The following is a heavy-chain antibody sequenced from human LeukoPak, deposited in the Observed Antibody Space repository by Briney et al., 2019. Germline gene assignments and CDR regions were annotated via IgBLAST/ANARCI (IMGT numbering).Heavy chain of an antibody. V-gene: IGHV1-8*03. Sequence: GASVKVSCKASGYTFTGYYMHWVRQATGQGLEWMGWINRNTGNTGYAQKFQGRVTITRNTSISTAYMELSGLKSEDTAVYFCARVNGGFDIWGQGTTVTVSP. CDR3: ARVNGGFDI. J-gene: IGHJ3*02. CDR1: GYTFTGYY. CDR2: INRNTGNT. D-gene: IGHD4-23*01.